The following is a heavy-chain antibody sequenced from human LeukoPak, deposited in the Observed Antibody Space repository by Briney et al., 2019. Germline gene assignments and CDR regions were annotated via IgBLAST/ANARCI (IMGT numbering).Heavy chain of an antibody. CDR2: IYYSGST. J-gene: IGHJ6*03. D-gene: IGHD3-10*01. CDR1: GGSISSSSYY. CDR3: ARVLLWFGELNPYYYYYYMDV. Sequence: PLETLSLTCTVSGGSISSSSYYWGWIRQPPGKGLEWIGSIYYSGSTYYNPSLKSRVTITVDTSKHQFSLKLSSVTAADTAVYYCARVLLWFGELNPYYYYYYMDVWGKGTTVTISS. V-gene: IGHV4-39*01.